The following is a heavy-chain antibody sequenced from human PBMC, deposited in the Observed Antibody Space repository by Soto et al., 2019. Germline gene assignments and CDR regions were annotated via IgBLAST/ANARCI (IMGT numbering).Heavy chain of an antibody. CDR2: ISYDGSNK. V-gene: IGHV3-30-3*01. CDR3: ARVGYDFWSGYQHYYYYGMDV. CDR1: GFTFSSYA. Sequence: GGSLRLSCAASGFTFSSYAMHWVRQAPGKGLEWVAVISYDGSNKYYADSVKGRFTISRDNSKNTLYLQMNSLRAEDTAVYYCARVGYDFWSGYQHYYYYGMDVWGQGTKVTVS. D-gene: IGHD3-3*01. J-gene: IGHJ6*02.